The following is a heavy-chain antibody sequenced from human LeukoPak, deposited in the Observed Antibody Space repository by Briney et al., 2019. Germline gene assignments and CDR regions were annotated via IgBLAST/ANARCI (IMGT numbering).Heavy chain of an antibody. V-gene: IGHV1-2*02. D-gene: IGHD2-2*01. J-gene: IGHJ4*02. Sequence: ASVKVSCKASGYTFTGYYMHWVRQAPGQGLEWMGWINPNSGGTSYAQKFQGRVTMTRDTSISTAYMELTRLRSDDTAVYYCARDGVVVPAALDYWGQGTLVTVSS. CDR1: GYTFTGYY. CDR3: ARDGVVVPAALDY. CDR2: INPNSGGT.